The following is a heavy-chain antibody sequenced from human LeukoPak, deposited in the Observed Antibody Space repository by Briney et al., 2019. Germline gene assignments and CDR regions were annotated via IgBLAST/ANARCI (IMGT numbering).Heavy chain of an antibody. CDR3: ARGFSNGWYQDH. J-gene: IGHJ4*02. D-gene: IGHD6-19*01. CDR2: ISYGGST. V-gene: IGHV4-59*01. Sequence: PSETLSLTCIVSGGSTSPYYWSWIRQPPGKGLEWIGFISYGGSTNYNPSLRSRVTMSVDTSKNQFSLKLSSVTAADTAVYYCARGFSNGWYQDHWGQGTLVTVSS. CDR1: GGSTSPYY.